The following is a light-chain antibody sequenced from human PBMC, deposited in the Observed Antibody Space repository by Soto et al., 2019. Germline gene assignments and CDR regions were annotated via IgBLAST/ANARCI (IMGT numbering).Light chain of an antibody. V-gene: IGLV2-14*01. CDR2: DVS. CDR1: SSDVGGYNY. Sequence: QSALTQPAAVSGSPGQSITISCTGTSSDVGGYNYVSWYQQHPGKAPKLIIYDVSNRPSGVSNRFSGSKSGNTASLTISGLQAEDEADYYCTSYTSASTQVFGGGTKHTVL. J-gene: IGLJ2*01. CDR3: TSYTSASTQV.